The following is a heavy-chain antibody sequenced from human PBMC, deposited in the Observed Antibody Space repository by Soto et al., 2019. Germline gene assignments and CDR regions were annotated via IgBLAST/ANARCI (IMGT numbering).Heavy chain of an antibody. Sequence: GGSLRPAWLAATFTLSIYSIQWVRQPPGKGLEYVSASSSNGGSTYYADSVKGRCTISRDNSKNTLYLQMSSLRAEDTAVYYCVKYPDYDFWSGYSSEWGQGTLVTVSS. D-gene: IGHD3-3*01. CDR1: TFTLSIYS. CDR3: VKYPDYDFWSGYSSE. V-gene: IGHV3-64D*06. J-gene: IGHJ4*02. CDR2: SSSNGGST.